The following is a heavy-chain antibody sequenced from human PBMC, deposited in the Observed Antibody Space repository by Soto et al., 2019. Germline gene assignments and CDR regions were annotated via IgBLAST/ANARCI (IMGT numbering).Heavy chain of an antibody. CDR1: GGSINTATHS. J-gene: IGHJ4*02. CDR2: IYHSGST. Sequence: QLQLQESGSGLVKPSQTLSLTCAVSGGSINTATHSWSWIRQPPGKGLEWIGYIYHSGSTYYNPSVKSRVTISIDQSNNQFPLRLSAVTAADTAVYYCARGGGVTTTGDDYWGQGILVTVSS. V-gene: IGHV4-30-2*01. D-gene: IGHD4-4*01. CDR3: ARGGGVTTTGDDY.